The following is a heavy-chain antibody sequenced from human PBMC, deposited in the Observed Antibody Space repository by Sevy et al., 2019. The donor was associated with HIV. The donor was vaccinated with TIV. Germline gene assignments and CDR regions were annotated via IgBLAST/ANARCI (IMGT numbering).Heavy chain of an antibody. J-gene: IGHJ3*02. CDR2: ISSASSFI. V-gene: IGHV3-21*01. CDR3: AGEGGSSKSPTRDVFEI. CDR1: GFIFSNYN. Sequence: GGSLRLSCAASGFIFSNYNMNWVRQAPGKGLQWVSSISSASSFIYYADSMKGRFIISRDNAKKSLYLQMNNLRAQDTAMNYCAGEGGSSKSPTRDVFEIWGQGTMVTVSS. D-gene: IGHD6-13*01.